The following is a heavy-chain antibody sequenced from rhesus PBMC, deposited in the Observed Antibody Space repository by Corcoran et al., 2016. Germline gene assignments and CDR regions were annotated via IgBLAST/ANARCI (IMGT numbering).Heavy chain of an antibody. J-gene: IGHJ5-2*02. CDR3: ARGSTTDV. CDR2: IGPGGST. V-gene: IGHV3-72*01. D-gene: IGHD1-14*01. CDR1: GFTSSSYA. Sequence: EVQLGESGGGLVQPGGSRRLSCAASGFTSSSYARQWVHQAPGKVLEWVSSIGPGGSTYSADAVKGRFTISRDNAKTSLYLQMNSLRAEDTAVYYCARGSTTDVWGRGVLVTVSS.